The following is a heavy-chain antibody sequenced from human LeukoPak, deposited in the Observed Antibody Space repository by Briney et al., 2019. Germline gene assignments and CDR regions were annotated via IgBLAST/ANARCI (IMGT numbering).Heavy chain of an antibody. J-gene: IGHJ3*02. V-gene: IGHV3-11*04. CDR3: ARDDGYYYDSSATGI. CDR1: GFTFSDFY. Sequence: GGSLRLSCAASGFTFSDFYMSWIRQAPGKGLEWIAYITNTGNTVHYADSVKGRFTISRDNAKNSLYLQMNSLRAEDTAVYYCARDDGYYYDSSATGIWGQGTMVTVSS. CDR2: ITNTGNTV. D-gene: IGHD3-22*01.